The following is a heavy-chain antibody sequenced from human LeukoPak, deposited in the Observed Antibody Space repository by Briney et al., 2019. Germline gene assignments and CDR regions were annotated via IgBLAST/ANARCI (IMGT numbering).Heavy chain of an antibody. CDR1: GDSISRGYY. V-gene: IGHV4-38-2*02. CDR3: ARNVGNSGSFQGYNY. J-gene: IGHJ4*02. Sequence: PSETLSLTCTVSGDSISRGYYWAWIRQPPGTGLEWIGSIFHSGSTYYKPSLLSRVTISVDTSKNQFSLKMSSVTAADTAVYYCARNVGNSGSFQGYNYWGQGILVTVSS. D-gene: IGHD1-26*01. CDR2: IFHSGST.